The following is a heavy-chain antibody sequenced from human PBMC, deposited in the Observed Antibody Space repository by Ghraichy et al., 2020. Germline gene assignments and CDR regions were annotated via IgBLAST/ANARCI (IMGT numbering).Heavy chain of an antibody. V-gene: IGHV3-23*01. D-gene: IGHD3-9*01. Sequence: GGSLRLSCAASGFTFSSYAMSWVRQAPGKGLEWVSAISGSGGSTYYADSVKGRFTISRDNSKNTLYLQMNSLRAEDTAVYYCTRLPLMTGDFDYWGQGTLVTVSS. CDR1: GFTFSSYA. CDR2: ISGSGGST. CDR3: TRLPLMTGDFDY. J-gene: IGHJ4*02.